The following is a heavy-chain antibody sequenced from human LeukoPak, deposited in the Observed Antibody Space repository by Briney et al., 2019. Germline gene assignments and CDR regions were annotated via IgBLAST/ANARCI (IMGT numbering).Heavy chain of an antibody. CDR1: GGSISNY. CDR2: IYFSGST. J-gene: IGHJ3*02. V-gene: IGHV4-59*08. CDR3: ARLERRQEAFDI. D-gene: IGHD1-1*01. Sequence: PSETLSLTCTVSGGSISNYWSWIRQPPGKGLEWIGYIYFSGSTNYNPSLKSRVTISVDTSKNQFSLRLSSVTAADTAVYYCARLERRQEAFDIWGQGTMVTVSS.